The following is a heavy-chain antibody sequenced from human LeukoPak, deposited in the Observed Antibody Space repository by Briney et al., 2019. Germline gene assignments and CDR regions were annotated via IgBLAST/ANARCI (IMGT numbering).Heavy chain of an antibody. Sequence: ASVKVSXKASGGTFSSYAISWVRQAPGQGLEWMGGIIPIFGTANYAQKFQGRVTITADESTSTAYMELSSLRSEDTAVYYCAHIVVVPAAKDAFDIWGQGTVVTVSS. CDR3: AHIVVVPAAKDAFDI. D-gene: IGHD2-2*01. V-gene: IGHV1-69*13. CDR2: IIPIFGTA. J-gene: IGHJ3*02. CDR1: GGTFSSYA.